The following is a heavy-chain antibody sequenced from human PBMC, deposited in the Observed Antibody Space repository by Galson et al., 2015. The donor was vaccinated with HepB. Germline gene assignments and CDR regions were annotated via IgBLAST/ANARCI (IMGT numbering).Heavy chain of an antibody. CDR1: GFTFSSYG. J-gene: IGHJ4*02. Sequence: SLRLSCAASGFTFSSYGMHWVRQAPGKGLEWVAVISYDGSNKYYADSVKGRFTISRDNSKNTLYLQMNSLRAEDTAVYYCAKDLIAAAGTVGEVDYWGQGTLVTVSS. CDR3: AKDLIAAAGTVGEVDY. V-gene: IGHV3-30*18. CDR2: ISYDGSNK. D-gene: IGHD6-13*01.